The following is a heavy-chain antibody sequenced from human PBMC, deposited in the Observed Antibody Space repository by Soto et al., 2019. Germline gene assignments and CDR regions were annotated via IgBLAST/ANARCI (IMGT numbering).Heavy chain of an antibody. CDR1: GGTISTNV. V-gene: IGHV1-69*06. CDR3: ATGARYCSGGSCYPDD. Sequence: QVQLMQSGAEVKKPGSSVKVSCKATGGTISTNVISWVRQAPGQGLEWMGEIMPSFAAPNNAQKFQGRLPITADTSTTTVYMELSSLTSEDTAVYFCATGARYCSGGSCYPDDWGQGTLVIVSS. CDR2: IMPSFAAP. J-gene: IGHJ4*02. D-gene: IGHD2-15*01.